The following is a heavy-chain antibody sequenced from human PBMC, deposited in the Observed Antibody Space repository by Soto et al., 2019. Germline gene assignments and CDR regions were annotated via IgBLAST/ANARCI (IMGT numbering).Heavy chain of an antibody. V-gene: IGHV1-3*01. D-gene: IGHD3-22*01. Sequence: QVQVVQSGAEVKKPGASVKVSCKTSGYTFNKYPIHWVRQAPGQGLEWMGWINPANGDTGYSQKCQDRVTISRDTSASTAYMELSILRSEDTAVYYCARKDYYDSGMYYFDYWGQGTLVTVSS. CDR1: GYTFNKYP. J-gene: IGHJ4*02. CDR2: INPANGDT. CDR3: ARKDYYDSGMYYFDY.